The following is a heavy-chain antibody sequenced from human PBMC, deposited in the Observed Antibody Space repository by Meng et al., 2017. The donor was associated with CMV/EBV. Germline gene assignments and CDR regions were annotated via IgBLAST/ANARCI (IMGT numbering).Heavy chain of an antibody. CDR2: IYYSGST. CDR3: ARSFDRNYCYYGIDV. J-gene: IGHJ6*02. V-gene: IGHV4-39*07. Sequence: SETLSLTCSVSGGSISSSNSFWGWIRQPPGKGLEWIGNIYYSGSTYYNPSLKSRVIMSVDTSKNQFSLKLFSVTAADTAVYYCARSFDRNYCYYGIDVWGQGTTVTVSS. D-gene: IGHD1-26*01. CDR1: GGSISSSNSF.